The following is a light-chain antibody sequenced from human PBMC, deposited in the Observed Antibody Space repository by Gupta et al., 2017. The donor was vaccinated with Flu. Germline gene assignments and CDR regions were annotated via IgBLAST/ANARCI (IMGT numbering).Light chain of an antibody. J-gene: IGKJ2*01. V-gene: IGKV1-39*01. CDR3: QQRYSIPYT. Sequence: DIQMTQSPSSLSASVGDRVTITCRASQTISRNLNWYQQRPGKAPKLLIYEATRLQGGVPSRFSGSGSKTXFTLTIXRLQPEDFATYYCQQRYSIPYTFGXGTKL. CDR2: EAT. CDR1: QTISRN.